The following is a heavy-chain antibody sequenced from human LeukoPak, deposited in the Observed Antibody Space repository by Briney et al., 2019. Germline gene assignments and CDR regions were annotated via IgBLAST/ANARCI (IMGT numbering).Heavy chain of an antibody. CDR3: VPWGLWWSDY. Sequence: GGSLRLSCAASGFTFINYDMNWVRQAPGKGLEWVSCISSGDTGGTSYINYADSVKGRFTISRDNAKNSLYLQMNSLRVEDTAVYYCVPWGLWWSDYWGQGTLVTVSS. V-gene: IGHV3-21*01. CDR1: GFTFINYD. D-gene: IGHD3-16*01. J-gene: IGHJ4*02. CDR2: ISSGDTGGTSYI.